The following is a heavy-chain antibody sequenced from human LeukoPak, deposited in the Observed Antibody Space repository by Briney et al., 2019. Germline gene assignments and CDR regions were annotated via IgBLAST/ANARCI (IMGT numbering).Heavy chain of an antibody. Sequence: GGSLRLSCAASGFTFSSYAMGWVRQAPGKGLEWVSAISGSGGSTYYADSVKGRFTISRDNSENTLSLRMTSLRDEDTAVYYCAKEFYFATAVWGQGTTVTVSS. D-gene: IGHD2-15*01. J-gene: IGHJ6*02. CDR3: AKEFYFATAV. V-gene: IGHV3-23*01. CDR2: ISGSGGST. CDR1: GFTFSSYA.